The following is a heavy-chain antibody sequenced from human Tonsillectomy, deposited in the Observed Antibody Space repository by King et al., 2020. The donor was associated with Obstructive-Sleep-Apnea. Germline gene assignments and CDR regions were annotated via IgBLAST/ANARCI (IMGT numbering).Heavy chain of an antibody. CDR3: ARNDGVNWYFDL. CDR1: GFTVSSNY. CDR2: IYSGGST. D-gene: IGHD4-17*01. Sequence: VQLVESGGGWVQPGGSLRLSCAASGFTVSSNYMSWVRQAPGKGLEWVSIIYSGGSTKNADSVKGRFTISRHNSKNTLYLQMTSLRAEDTAVYYCARNDGVNWYFDLWGRGTLVTVSS. V-gene: IGHV3-53*04. J-gene: IGHJ2*01.